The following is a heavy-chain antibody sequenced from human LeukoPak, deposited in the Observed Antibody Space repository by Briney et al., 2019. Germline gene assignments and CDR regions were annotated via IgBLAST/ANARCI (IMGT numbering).Heavy chain of an antibody. CDR1: GITFSSYA. CDR2: ISYDGSNK. D-gene: IGHD3-22*01. Sequence: GGSLRLSCAASGITFSSYAMHWVRQAPGKGLEWVAVISYDGSNKYYADSVKGRFTISRDNSKNTLYLQMNSLRAEDTAVYYCARKPSGSGYNDYWGQGTLVTVSS. CDR3: ARKPSGSGYNDY. J-gene: IGHJ4*02. V-gene: IGHV3-30*01.